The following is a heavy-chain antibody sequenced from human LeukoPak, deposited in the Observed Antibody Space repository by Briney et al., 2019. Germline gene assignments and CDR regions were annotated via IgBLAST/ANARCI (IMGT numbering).Heavy chain of an antibody. CDR2: IYYSGST. J-gene: IGHJ4*02. CDR1: GGSISSSSYY. V-gene: IGHV4-39*07. CDR3: AGLKVGATHPLDY. Sequence: PSETLSLTCTVSGGSISSSSYYWGWIRQPPGKGLEWIGSIYYSGSTYYNPSLKSRVTISVDTSKNQFSLKLGSVTAADTAVYYCAGLKVGATHPLDYWGQGTLVTVSS. D-gene: IGHD1-26*01.